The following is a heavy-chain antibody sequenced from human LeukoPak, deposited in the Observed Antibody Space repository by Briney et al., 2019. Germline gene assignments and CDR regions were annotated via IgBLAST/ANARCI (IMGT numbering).Heavy chain of an antibody. Sequence: PGGSLRLSCAASGFTFSSYAINWVRQAPGKGLEWVSSISASGGSTYYADSVKGRFTISRDNSKNTLYLQMNSLRAEDTAVYYCARGNYGSGTYYYFDYWGQGTLVTVSS. J-gene: IGHJ4*02. D-gene: IGHD3-10*01. V-gene: IGHV3-23*01. CDR2: ISASGGST. CDR1: GFTFSSYA. CDR3: ARGNYGSGTYYYFDY.